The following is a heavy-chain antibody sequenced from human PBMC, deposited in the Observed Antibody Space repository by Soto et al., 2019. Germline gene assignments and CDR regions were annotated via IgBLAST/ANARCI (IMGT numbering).Heavy chain of an antibody. CDR3: ARREIQGPIDY. CDR1: GYSISSSNW. Sequence: QVQLQESGPGLVKPSDTLSLTCAFSGYSISSSNWWGWFRQPPGKGLERIGYIYYSGTTYYKPYLKSRVTMSVDTSKNQFYLKLSSVTAVDTAVYYCARREIQGPIDYWGQGTLVTVSS. CDR2: IYYSGTT. D-gene: IGHD1-26*01. V-gene: IGHV4-28*01. J-gene: IGHJ4*02.